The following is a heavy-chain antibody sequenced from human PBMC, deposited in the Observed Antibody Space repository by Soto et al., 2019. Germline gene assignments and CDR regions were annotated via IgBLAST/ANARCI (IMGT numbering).Heavy chain of an antibody. CDR1: RFSFSTYG. Sequence: QVQLVESGGGVVQPGRSLRLSCAASRFSFSTYGMHWVRQAPGKGLEWVAVIWYNGSNEQYVDSVKGRFTISRDNSKSTLFLQMNSLRVEDTAVYYCVRDSGRCSGSLFDSWGQGTLVTVSS. D-gene: IGHD3-10*02. CDR2: IWYNGSNE. J-gene: IGHJ4*02. V-gene: IGHV3-33*01. CDR3: VRDSGRCSGSLFDS.